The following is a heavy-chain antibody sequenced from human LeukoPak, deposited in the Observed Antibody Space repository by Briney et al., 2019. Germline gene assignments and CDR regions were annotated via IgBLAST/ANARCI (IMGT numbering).Heavy chain of an antibody. CDR1: GFTFSSYA. CDR2: ISYDGSNK. D-gene: IGHD1-26*01. Sequence: GGSLRLSCAASGFTFSSYAMHWVRQAPGKGLEWVAVISYDGSNKYYADSVKGRFTISRDNSKNTLYLQMNSLRAEDTAVYYCARDSGSYSQTSLDYWGQGTLVTVSS. CDR3: ARDSGSYSQTSLDY. V-gene: IGHV3-30-3*01. J-gene: IGHJ4*02.